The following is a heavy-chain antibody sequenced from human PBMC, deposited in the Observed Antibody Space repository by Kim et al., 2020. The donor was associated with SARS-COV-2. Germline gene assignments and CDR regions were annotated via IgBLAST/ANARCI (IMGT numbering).Heavy chain of an antibody. Sequence: SETLSLTCTVSGGSISSGGYYWSWIRQHPGKGLEWIGYIYYSGSTYYNPSLKSRVTISVDTSKNQFSLKLSSVTAADTAVYYCARGRWGGSILDRLDYWGQGTLVTVSS. CDR2: IYYSGST. D-gene: IGHD5-12*01. V-gene: IGHV4-31*03. CDR1: GGSISSGGYY. CDR3: ARGRWGGSILDRLDY. J-gene: IGHJ4*02.